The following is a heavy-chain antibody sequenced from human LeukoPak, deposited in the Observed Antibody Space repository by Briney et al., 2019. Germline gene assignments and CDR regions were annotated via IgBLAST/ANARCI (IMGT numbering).Heavy chain of an antibody. V-gene: IGHV4-34*01. D-gene: IGHD4-11*01. J-gene: IGHJ4*02. CDR2: INHSGST. Sequence: SETLSLTGTLSGGSISGYYWSWFHQPPGKGLEWIGEINHSGSTNYNPPLKSRLTISVDTSKNHFSLMLSSVTAADTAVYYCAIGTYSNQASYWGQGTLVTVSS. CDR3: AIGTYSNQASY. CDR1: GGSISGYY.